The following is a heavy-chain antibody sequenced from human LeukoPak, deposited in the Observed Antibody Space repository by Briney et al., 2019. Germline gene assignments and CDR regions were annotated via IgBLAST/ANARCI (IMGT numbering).Heavy chain of an antibody. J-gene: IGHJ4*02. CDR3: ARAVVPAAMGIDY. V-gene: IGHV4-34*01. CDR2: MNHSGST. Sequence: SETLSLTCAVYGGSFSGYYWTWIRQPPGKGLEWIGEMNHSGSTNYNPSLKSRVTISVDTSKNQFSLKLSSVTAADTAVYYCARAVVPAAMGIDYWGQGTLVTVSS. CDR1: GGSFSGYY. D-gene: IGHD2-2*01.